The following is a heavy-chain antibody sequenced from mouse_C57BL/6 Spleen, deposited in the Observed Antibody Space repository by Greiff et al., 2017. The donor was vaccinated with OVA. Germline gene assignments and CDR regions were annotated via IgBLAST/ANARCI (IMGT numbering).Heavy chain of an antibody. J-gene: IGHJ2*01. CDR2: INPNNGGT. CDR3: ARDGIITTVVADY. Sequence: EVQLQQSGPELVKPGASVKISCKASGYTFTDYYMNWVKQSHGKSLEWIGDINPNNGGTSYNQKFKGKATLTVDKSSSTAYMELRSLTSEDSAVYYCARDGIITTVVADYWGQGTTLTVSS. V-gene: IGHV1-26*01. D-gene: IGHD1-1*01. CDR1: GYTFTDYY.